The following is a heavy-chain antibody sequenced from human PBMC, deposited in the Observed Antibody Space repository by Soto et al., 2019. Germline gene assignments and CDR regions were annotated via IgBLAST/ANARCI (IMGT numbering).Heavy chain of an antibody. CDR3: ARHPGYYDVLTGYSTYYFDY. CDR2: IYYSGST. J-gene: IGHJ4*02. Sequence: SETLSLTCTVSGGSITSDNYYWTWIRQHPGKGLEWIGYIYYSGSTYYNPSLKSRVTISVDTSKNQFSLKLTSVTAADTAVYYCARHPGYYDVLTGYSTYYFDYWGQGTLVTVSS. V-gene: IGHV4-31*03. CDR1: GGSITSDNYY. D-gene: IGHD3-9*01.